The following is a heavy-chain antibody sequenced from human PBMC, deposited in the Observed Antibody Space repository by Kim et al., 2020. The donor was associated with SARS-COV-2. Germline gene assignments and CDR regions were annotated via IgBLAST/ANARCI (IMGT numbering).Heavy chain of an antibody. CDR3: ARDSEYSSGWYLSYPYYLDY. D-gene: IGHD6-19*01. Sequence: GGSLRLSCAASGFTFSSYSMNWVRQAPGKGLEWVSSISSSSSYIYYADSVKGRFTISRDNAKNSLYLQMNSLRAEDTAVYYCARDSEYSSGWYLSYPYYLDYWGQGTLVTVSS. J-gene: IGHJ4*02. CDR2: ISSSSSYI. CDR1: GFTFSSYS. V-gene: IGHV3-21*01.